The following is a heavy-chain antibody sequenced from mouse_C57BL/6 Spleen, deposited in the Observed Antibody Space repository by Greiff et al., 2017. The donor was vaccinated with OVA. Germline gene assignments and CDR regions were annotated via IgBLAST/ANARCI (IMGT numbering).Heavy chain of an antibody. CDR2: ISSGSSTI. V-gene: IGHV5-17*01. Sequence: EVHLVESGGGLVKPGGSLKLSCAASGFTFSDYGMHWVRQAPEKGLEWVAYISSGSSTIYYADTVKGRFTLSRDNAKNTLFLQMTSLRSEDTAMYYCARRHYYGSSYWYFDVWGTGTTVTVSS. CDR1: GFTFSDYG. CDR3: ARRHYYGSSYWYFDV. J-gene: IGHJ1*03. D-gene: IGHD1-1*01.